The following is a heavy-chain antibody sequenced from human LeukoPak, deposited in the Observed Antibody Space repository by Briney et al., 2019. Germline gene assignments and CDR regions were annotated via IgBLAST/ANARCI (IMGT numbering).Heavy chain of an antibody. D-gene: IGHD1-26*01. CDR1: GGTFSSYA. J-gene: IGHJ6*02. V-gene: IGHV1-69*13. Sequence: ASVKVSCKASGGTFSSYAISWVRQAPGQGLEWMGGIIPIFGTANYAQKFQGRVTITADESTSTAYMELSSLRSEDTAVYYCVRHSGSYAYYYYGMDVWGQGTTVTVSS. CDR3: VRHSGSYAYYYYGMDV. CDR2: IIPIFGTA.